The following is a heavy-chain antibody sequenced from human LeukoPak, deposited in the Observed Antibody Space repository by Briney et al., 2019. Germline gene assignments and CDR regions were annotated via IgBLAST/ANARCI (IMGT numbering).Heavy chain of an antibody. J-gene: IGHJ5*02. CDR3: ARDPYYYGSGSPQGWFDP. V-gene: IGHV3-11*06. Sequence: PGGSLRLSCAASGFTFSDYYMSWIRQAPGKGLEWVSYISSSSSYTNYADSVKGRFTISRANAKNSLYLQMNSLRAEDTAVYYCARDPYYYGSGSPQGWFDPWGQGTLVTVSS. CDR2: ISSSSSYT. D-gene: IGHD3-10*01. CDR1: GFTFSDYY.